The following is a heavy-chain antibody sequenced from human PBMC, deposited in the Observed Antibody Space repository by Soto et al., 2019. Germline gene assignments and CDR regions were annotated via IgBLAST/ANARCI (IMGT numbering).Heavy chain of an antibody. CDR1: GGSITSHHYY. J-gene: IGHJ4*02. CDR2: IYSGGNT. Sequence: QLQVQESGPGQVKPSQTLSLTCTVSGGSITSHHYYWGWIRQPPGKGLEWIGSIYSGGNTYYNPSLRSRLTIFTHTAKNLISLKLNSVTAADSAIYYCGSGPSTTWIDNWGLGTQVSVSS. D-gene: IGHD2-2*01. V-gene: IGHV4-39*01. CDR3: GSGPSTTWIDN.